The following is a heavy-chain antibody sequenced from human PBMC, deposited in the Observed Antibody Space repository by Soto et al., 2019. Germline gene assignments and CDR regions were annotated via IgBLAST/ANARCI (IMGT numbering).Heavy chain of an antibody. CDR3: AKSLIAVAGRRGSYFDY. CDR2: ISGSGGST. CDR1: GFTFSSYA. V-gene: IGHV3-23*01. Sequence: EVQLLESGGGLVQPGGSLRLSCAASGFTFSSYAMSWVRQAPGKGLEWVSAISGSGGSTYYADSVKGRFTISRDNSKNTLYLQMNSLRAEDTAVYYCAKSLIAVAGRRGSYFDYWGQGTLVTVSS. J-gene: IGHJ4*02. D-gene: IGHD6-19*01.